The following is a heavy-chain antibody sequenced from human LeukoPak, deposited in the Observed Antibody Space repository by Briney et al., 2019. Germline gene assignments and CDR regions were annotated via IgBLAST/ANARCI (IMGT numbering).Heavy chain of an antibody. CDR3: ARTTSGYDSSGYYSGY. CDR1: GFTFSSYW. J-gene: IGHJ4*02. Sequence: GGSLRLSCVASGFTFSSYWMSWVRQAPGKGLEWVANIIQDGSEKYYVDSLKGRFTISRDNAKNSLYLQMNSLTAEDTAVYYCARTTSGYDSSGYYSGYWGQGTLVTVSS. V-gene: IGHV3-7*01. CDR2: IIQDGSEK. D-gene: IGHD3-22*01.